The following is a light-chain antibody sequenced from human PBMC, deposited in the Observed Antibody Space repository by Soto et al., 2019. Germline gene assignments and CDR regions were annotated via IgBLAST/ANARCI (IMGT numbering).Light chain of an antibody. V-gene: IGKV3-11*01. CDR2: DAS. CDR3: QQRSNWPPT. Sequence: EIVLTPSPATLSVSPGERATLSCRASQSVSSNLAWYQQKPGQAPRLLIYDASNRATGIPARFSGSGSGTDFTLTISSLEPEDFAVYYCQQRSNWPPTFGQGTKVDIK. CDR1: QSVSSN. J-gene: IGKJ1*01.